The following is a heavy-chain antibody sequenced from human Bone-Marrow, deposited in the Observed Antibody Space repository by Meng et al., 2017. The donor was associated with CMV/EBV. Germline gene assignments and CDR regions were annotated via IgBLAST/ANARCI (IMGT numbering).Heavy chain of an antibody. CDR3: VRHRADFYYYYGMDV. V-gene: IGHV3-74*01. CDR1: GFTFSSYW. Sequence: ESLKISCEASGFTFSSYWMHWVRQAPGKGLVWVSRITKDGSGPIYADSVKGRFTISRDNAKNTLYLQMNSLRAEDTAVYYCVRHRADFYYYYGMDVWGQGTTVTVSS. D-gene: IGHD2-21*02. CDR2: ITKDGSGP. J-gene: IGHJ6*02.